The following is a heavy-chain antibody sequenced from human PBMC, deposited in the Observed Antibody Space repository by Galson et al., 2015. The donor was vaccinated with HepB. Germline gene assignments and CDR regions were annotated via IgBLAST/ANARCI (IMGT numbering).Heavy chain of an antibody. CDR2: INAGNGNT. D-gene: IGHD3-22*01. J-gene: IGHJ4*02. CDR1: GYTFTSYA. Sequence: SVKVSCKASGYTFTSYAMHWVRQAPGQRLEWMGWINAGNGNTKYSQKFQGRVTITRDTSASTAYMELSSLRSEDTAVYYCARGPYYYDSSGYYPSFDYWGQGTLVTVSS. CDR3: ARGPYYYDSSGYYPSFDY. V-gene: IGHV1-3*01.